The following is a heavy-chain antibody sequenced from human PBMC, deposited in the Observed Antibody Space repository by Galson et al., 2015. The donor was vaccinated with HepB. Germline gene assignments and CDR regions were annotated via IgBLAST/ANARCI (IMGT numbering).Heavy chain of an antibody. D-gene: IGHD4-17*01. V-gene: IGHV3-11*06. CDR1: GFTFSDYY. CDR2: ISQSGTYT. Sequence: SLRLSCAASGFTFSDYYMSWIRQAPGKGLEWISYISQSGTYTNYADSVKGRFTISRDNAQNPLYLQINSLRAEDTAVYYCARVADADYGDHSHLDSWGQGTLVTVSS. J-gene: IGHJ4*02. CDR3: ARVADADYGDHSHLDS.